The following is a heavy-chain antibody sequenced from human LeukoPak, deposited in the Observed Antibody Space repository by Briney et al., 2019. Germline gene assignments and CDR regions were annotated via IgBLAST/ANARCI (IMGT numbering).Heavy chain of an antibody. D-gene: IGHD6-13*01. J-gene: IGHJ5*02. Sequence: ASVKVSCKASGYTLTTYDINWVRQATGQGLEWMGWMNPNSGNTGYAQKFQGRVTITRNTSISTAYMELSSLRSEDTAVYYCARGESSSSDNWFDPWGQGTLVTVSS. CDR3: ARGESSSSDNWFDP. V-gene: IGHV1-8*03. CDR2: MNPNSGNT. CDR1: GYTLTTYD.